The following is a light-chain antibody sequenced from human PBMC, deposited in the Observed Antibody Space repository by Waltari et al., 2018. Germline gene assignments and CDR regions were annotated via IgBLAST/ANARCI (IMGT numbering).Light chain of an antibody. J-gene: IGLJ1*01. Sequence: QSALTQPASVSGSPGQSITISCTGTSSDVGGYNYVSWYQQHPGKATKLMIYEVSNRLSGVSNRFSGAKSGNTASLTISGLQAEDEADYYCSSYTSSSTPYVFGTGTKVTVL. CDR1: SSDVGGYNY. CDR2: EVS. CDR3: SSYTSSSTPYV. V-gene: IGLV2-14*01.